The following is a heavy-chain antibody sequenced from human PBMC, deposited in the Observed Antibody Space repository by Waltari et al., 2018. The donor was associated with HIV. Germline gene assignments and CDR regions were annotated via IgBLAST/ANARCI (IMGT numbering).Heavy chain of an antibody. V-gene: IGHV1-2*02. D-gene: IGHD3-10*01. CDR2: INPNNGGT. CDR3: AREGRSSQKLHFDS. Sequence: QVLLVQSGAEVKKPGASVRLSCKASGYIFTDNYIHWVRQAPGQGLEWMGWINPNNGGTVCVQKFQGRVTLTRDTSINSAYMELTRLKSDDTAVYYCAREGRSSQKLHFDSWGQGTLVTVSS. CDR1: GYIFTDNY. J-gene: IGHJ4*02.